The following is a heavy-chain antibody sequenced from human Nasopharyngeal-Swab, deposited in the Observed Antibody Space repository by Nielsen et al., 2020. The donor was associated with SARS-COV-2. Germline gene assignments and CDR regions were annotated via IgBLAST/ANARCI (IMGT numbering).Heavy chain of an antibody. CDR2: ISRSGGSV. CDR1: GFTFSASG. Sequence: LSLTCAASGFTFSASGMSWVRMAPGKGLEWVSGISRSGGSVDYAGAVKGRFTTSRDNSKNMVFLQMDSLRVEDTAVYYCVKGTTAPDIWGQGTLVTVSS. V-gene: IGHV3-23*01. D-gene: IGHD1-7*01. J-gene: IGHJ4*02. CDR3: VKGTTAPDI.